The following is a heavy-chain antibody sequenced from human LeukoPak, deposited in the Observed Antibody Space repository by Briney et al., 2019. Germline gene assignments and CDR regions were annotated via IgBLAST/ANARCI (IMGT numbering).Heavy chain of an antibody. Sequence: EASVKVSCKASGYTFTGYYMHWVRQAPGQGLEWMGWINPNSGGTNYAQKFQGRVTMTRDTSISTAYMELSRLRSDDTAVYYCAREEGSIVVVVAATLALNYWGQGTLVTVSS. CDR2: INPNSGGT. CDR3: AREEGSIVVVVAATLALNY. CDR1: GYTFTGYY. D-gene: IGHD2-15*01. V-gene: IGHV1-2*02. J-gene: IGHJ4*02.